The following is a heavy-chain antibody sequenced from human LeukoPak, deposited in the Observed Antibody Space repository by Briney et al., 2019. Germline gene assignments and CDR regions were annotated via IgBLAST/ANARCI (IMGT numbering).Heavy chain of an antibody. CDR1: GFSLTTRGVG. J-gene: IGHJ4*02. V-gene: IGHV2-5*02. CDR2: IYWDDDK. D-gene: IGHD6-13*01. CDR3: SHRTGSYSSSWYWGY. Sequence: SGPTLVKPTQTLALICTFSGFSLTTRGVGVGWIRQPPGKALEWLALIYWDDDKRYSPSLKSRLTITKDTSKNQVVLTMTNMDPVSADAYDGSHRTGSYSSSWYWGYWGEGTLVTVSS.